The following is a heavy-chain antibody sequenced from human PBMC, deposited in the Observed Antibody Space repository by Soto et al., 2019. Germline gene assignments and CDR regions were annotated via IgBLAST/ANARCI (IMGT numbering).Heavy chain of an antibody. CDR3: AKVGKYYESDVYWYFDL. CDR2: ITGSGGYT. V-gene: IGHV3-23*01. CDR1: GFTFSSYA. J-gene: IGHJ2*01. Sequence: EGQLLESGGGLVQPGGSLRLSCAASGFTFSSYAMTWVRQAPGKGLEWVSAITGSGGYTNYADSVKGRFTISRDNSKNTLYLQMNSMRAVDTAVYYCAKVGKYYESDVYWYFDLWGRGTLVTVSS. D-gene: IGHD3-22*01.